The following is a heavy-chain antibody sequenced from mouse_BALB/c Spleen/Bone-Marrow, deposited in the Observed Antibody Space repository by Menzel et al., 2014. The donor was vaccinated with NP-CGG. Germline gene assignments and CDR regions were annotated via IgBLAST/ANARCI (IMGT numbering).Heavy chain of an antibody. CDR1: GLTFSSFG. Sequence: EVKLMDSGGGLVQPGGSRKLSCAASGLTFSSFGMHWVRQAPEKGLEWVAYISSGSSTIYYADTVKGRFTISRDNPKNTLFLQMTSLRSEDTAMYYCARWDWDYAMNYWGQGTSVTVSS. D-gene: IGHD4-1*01. CDR2: ISSGSSTI. V-gene: IGHV5-17*02. CDR3: ARWDWDYAMNY. J-gene: IGHJ4*01.